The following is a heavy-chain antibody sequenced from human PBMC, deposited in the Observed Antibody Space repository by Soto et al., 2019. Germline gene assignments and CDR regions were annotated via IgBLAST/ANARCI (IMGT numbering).Heavy chain of an antibody. V-gene: IGHV1-3*04. CDR3: ARGSRKDIGVVPAAVDFDY. CDR2: INTGNSYT. CDR1: GYTFTSYA. D-gene: IGHD2-2*01. J-gene: IGHJ4*02. Sequence: ALLKVSRKASGYTFTSYAMDCVRQAPGQSLVWMGWINTGNSYTKYSRKFQARVTITRDTSASTAYMELSSLRSEDTAVYYCARGSRKDIGVVPAAVDFDYWGQGTLVTVPS.